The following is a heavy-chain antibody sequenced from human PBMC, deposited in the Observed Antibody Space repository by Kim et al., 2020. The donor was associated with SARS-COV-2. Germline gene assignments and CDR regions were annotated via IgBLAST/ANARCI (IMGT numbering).Heavy chain of an antibody. CDR1: GGSISSSSYY. Sequence: SETLSLTCTVSGGSISSSSYYWGWIRQPPGKGLEWIVGIYYSGSTYYNPSLKSRVTISVDTSKNQFSLKLSSVTAADTAVYYCASQNSRIVVVPAAPHFGYWGQGTPGTLPS. J-gene: IGHJ4*02. V-gene: IGHV4-39*01. CDR3: ASQNSRIVVVPAAPHFGY. D-gene: IGHD2-2*01. CDR2: IYYSGST.